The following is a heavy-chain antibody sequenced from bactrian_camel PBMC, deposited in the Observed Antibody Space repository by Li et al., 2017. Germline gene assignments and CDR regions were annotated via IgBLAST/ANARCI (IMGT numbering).Heavy chain of an antibody. CDR2: LSPGGTS. CDR1: GFTFAGSE. D-gene: IGHD3*01. J-gene: IGHJ4*01. V-gene: IGHV3S55*01. Sequence: QLVESGGGSVQVGGSLRLTCTASGFTFAGSEMAWYRQAPGGGCELVSTLSPGGTSTYADSTRGRFTLSRDNMKLDDTAMYYCAPDPSPQMGCYWTRGTQVTVS.